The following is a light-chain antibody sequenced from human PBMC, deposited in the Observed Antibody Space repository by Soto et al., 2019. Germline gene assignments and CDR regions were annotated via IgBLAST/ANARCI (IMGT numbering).Light chain of an antibody. CDR2: AAS. Sequence: AIQMTQSPSSLSAAVGDRVTITCRASQGIRNYLGWYQQKPGKAPKLLIYAASTLQSGVPSRFSGSGSDTDFTLSINNLQPEDFATYYCLRDYNYPRTFGQGTKADIK. J-gene: IGKJ1*01. CDR1: QGIRNY. V-gene: IGKV1-6*01. CDR3: LRDYNYPRT.